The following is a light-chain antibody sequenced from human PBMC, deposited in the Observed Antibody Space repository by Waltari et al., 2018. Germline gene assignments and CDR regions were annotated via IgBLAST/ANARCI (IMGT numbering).Light chain of an antibody. CDR1: QGISRD. J-gene: IGKJ2*01. Sequence: IQLTQSPSSLSASVGDRVTITCRASQGISRDLAWYQQEPGKAPKLLSYDASTLQDGVPSRFRGSGSGTDFTLTISSLQPEDFATYYCQQLNSYPSTFGQGTKLEI. CDR2: DAS. V-gene: IGKV1-9*01. CDR3: QQLNSYPST.